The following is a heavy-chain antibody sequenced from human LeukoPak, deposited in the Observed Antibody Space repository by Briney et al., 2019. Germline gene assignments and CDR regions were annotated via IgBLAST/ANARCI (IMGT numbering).Heavy chain of an antibody. Sequence: PSQTLSLTCTVSGGSISSGSYYWGWIRQPPGKGLEWIGSIYYSGSTYYNPSLKSRVTISVDTSKNQFSLKLSSVTAADTAVYYCAREREGYMDVWGKGTTVTVSS. CDR2: IYYSGST. V-gene: IGHV4-39*07. CDR3: AREREGYMDV. J-gene: IGHJ6*03. CDR1: GGSISSGSYY.